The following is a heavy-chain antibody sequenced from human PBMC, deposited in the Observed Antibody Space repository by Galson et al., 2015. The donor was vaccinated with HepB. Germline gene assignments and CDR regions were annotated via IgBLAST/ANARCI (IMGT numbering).Heavy chain of an antibody. CDR1: GGSITSYY. V-gene: IGHV4-4*07. CDR3: AGNKYFDL. J-gene: IGHJ4*02. CDR2: VYFTGST. D-gene: IGHD1/OR15-1a*01. Sequence: SETLSLTCTVSGGSITSYYWSWIRQPAGKGLEWIGRVYFTGSTNYNPSLKSRIAMSVDTSKKQVSLQLRSVTAADTAVYYCAGNKYFDLWGQGTLVTVSS.